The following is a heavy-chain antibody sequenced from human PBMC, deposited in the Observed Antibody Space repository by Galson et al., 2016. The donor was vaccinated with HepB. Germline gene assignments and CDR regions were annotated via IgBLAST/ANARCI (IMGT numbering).Heavy chain of an antibody. J-gene: IGHJ2*01. V-gene: IGHV3-23*01. Sequence: SLRLSCAASGFTFKSYAMNWVRQAPGKGLEWVSAISGSGGNSYYADSVKGRFTISRDNSKNTLYVQMHSLRAEDTAVYYCAKDYYDSSGYRSYWYCDLWGRGTLVTVAS. D-gene: IGHD3-22*01. CDR1: GFTFKSYA. CDR3: AKDYYDSSGYRSYWYCDL. CDR2: ISGSGGNS.